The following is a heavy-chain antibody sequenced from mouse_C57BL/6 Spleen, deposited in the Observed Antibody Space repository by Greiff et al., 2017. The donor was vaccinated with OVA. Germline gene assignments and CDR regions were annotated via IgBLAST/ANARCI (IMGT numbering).Heavy chain of an antibody. CDR3: AGGGYDYDDGDWYFDV. CDR2: IYPGSGST. CDR1: GYTFTSYW. D-gene: IGHD2-4*01. J-gene: IGHJ1*03. Sequence: QVQLQQPGAELVKPGASVKMSCKASGYTFTSYWITWVKQRPGQGLEWIGDIYPGSGSTNYNEKFKSKATLTVDTSSSTAYMQLSSLTPEDAAVYYGAGGGYDYDDGDWYFDVWGTGTTVTVSS. V-gene: IGHV1-55*01.